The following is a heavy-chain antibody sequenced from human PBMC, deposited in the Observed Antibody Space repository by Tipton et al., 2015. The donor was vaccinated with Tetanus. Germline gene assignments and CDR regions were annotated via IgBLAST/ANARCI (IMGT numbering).Heavy chain of an antibody. CDR2: ISNSGTS. J-gene: IGHJ4*02. Sequence: TLSLTCTVSDESISSSSYYWGWIRHHPGRGLEWIASISNSGTSYNNPSFRRRVTISVDTSKNQFSLKLSSVTAADTAVYYCARALRVYSGSGSTGLGDSWGQGTLVTVSS. CDR3: ARALRVYSGSGSTGLGDS. CDR1: DESISSSSYY. D-gene: IGHD3-10*01. V-gene: IGHV4-39*07.